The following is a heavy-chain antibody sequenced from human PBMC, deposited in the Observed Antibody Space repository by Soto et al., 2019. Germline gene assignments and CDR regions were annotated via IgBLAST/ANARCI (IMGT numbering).Heavy chain of an antibody. Sequence: QVQLQESGPGLVKPSQTLSLTCTVSGGSISSGGYYWSWIRQHPGKGLEWIGYIYYSGSTYYNPSLKSRVTISVDTYKNQFYLKLSSVTAADTAVYYCAREMATIKDYYYGMDVWGQGPTVTVSS. CDR3: AREMATIKDYYYGMDV. CDR2: IYYSGST. J-gene: IGHJ6*02. CDR1: GGSISSGGYY. D-gene: IGHD5-12*01. V-gene: IGHV4-31*03.